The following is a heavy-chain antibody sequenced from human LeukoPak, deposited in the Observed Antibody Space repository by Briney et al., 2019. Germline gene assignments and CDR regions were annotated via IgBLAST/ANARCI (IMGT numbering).Heavy chain of an antibody. CDR1: GYTFTGYY. CDR3: AREYSGAYGMDV. J-gene: IGHJ6*02. CDR2: INPNSGGT. D-gene: IGHD3-10*01. V-gene: IGHV1-2*02. Sequence: GASVKVSCKASGYTFTGYYMHWVRQAPGQGLEWMGWINPNSGGTNYAQKLQGRVTMTTDTSTSTAYMELRSLRSDDTAVYYCAREYSGAYGMDVWGQGTTVTVSS.